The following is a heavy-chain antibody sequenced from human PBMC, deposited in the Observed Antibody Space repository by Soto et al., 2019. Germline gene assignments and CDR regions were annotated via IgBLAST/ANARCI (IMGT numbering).Heavy chain of an antibody. CDR3: ARDLYSTSWYVRAFDM. D-gene: IGHD6-13*01. J-gene: IGHJ3*02. CDR2: IIPIFSTT. Sequence: ASVKVSCKASGGTFSSYAISWVRQAPGQGLEWMGGIIPIFSTTNYAQKFQGRVTITGDKSTSTVYLELSSLRSGDTAVYYCARDLYSTSWYVRAFDMWGQGTMVTVSS. V-gene: IGHV1-69*06. CDR1: GGTFSSYA.